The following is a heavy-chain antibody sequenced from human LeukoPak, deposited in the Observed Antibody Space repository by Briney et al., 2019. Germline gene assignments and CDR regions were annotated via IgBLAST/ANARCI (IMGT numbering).Heavy chain of an antibody. V-gene: IGHV4-38-2*02. D-gene: IGHD3-3*01. Sequence: PSETLSLTCTVSGYSISNGYYWGWTRQPPGKGLEWVGSIYHRGSTYYNPSLRSRVTISLDRSKKKFSLKLTSVTAADTAVYFCARGAEYYAIWRGYAGYSDYWGQGISVTVSS. J-gene: IGHJ4*02. CDR2: IYHRGST. CDR1: GYSISNGYY. CDR3: ARGAEYYAIWRGYAGYSDY.